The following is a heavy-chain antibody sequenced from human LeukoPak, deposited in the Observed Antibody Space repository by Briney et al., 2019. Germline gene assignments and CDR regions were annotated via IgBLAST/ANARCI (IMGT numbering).Heavy chain of an antibody. Sequence: PGGSLRLSCAASGFTFSDYYMSWIRQAPGKGLEWVSYVSGSGSTIYYADSVKGRFTISRDNAKNSLYLQMNSLRAEDTAVYYCARLPTDCSGGSCFYYYYYMDVWGKGTTVTVSS. D-gene: IGHD2-15*01. J-gene: IGHJ6*03. CDR3: ARLPTDCSGGSCFYYYYYMDV. CDR2: VSGSGSTI. CDR1: GFTFSDYY. V-gene: IGHV3-11*04.